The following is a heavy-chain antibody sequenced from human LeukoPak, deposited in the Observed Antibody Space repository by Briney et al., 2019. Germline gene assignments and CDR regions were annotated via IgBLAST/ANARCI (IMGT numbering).Heavy chain of an antibody. D-gene: IGHD2-15*01. CDR1: GGSISSYY. CDR3: ARDSWRGGTTAANSWYFDL. V-gene: IGHV4-59*01. Sequence: SETLSLTCTVSGGSISSYYWSWIRQPPGKGLEWIGYIYYSGSTNYNPSLKSRVTISVDTSKNQFSLKLSSVTAADTAVYYCARDSWRGGTTAANSWYFDLWGRGTLVTVSS. CDR2: IYYSGST. J-gene: IGHJ2*01.